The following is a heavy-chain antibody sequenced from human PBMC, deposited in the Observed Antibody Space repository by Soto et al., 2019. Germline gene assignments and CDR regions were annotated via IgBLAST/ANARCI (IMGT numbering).Heavy chain of an antibody. J-gene: IGHJ1*01. V-gene: IGHV3-20*04. CDR3: ATDDILTDSPQNAEYFHH. CDR1: GFTFDDYG. Sequence: PGGSLRLSCAASGFTFDDYGMSWVRQAPGKGLEWVSGINWNGGITAHADSVKGRFTISRDNAKNSLYLQMNSLRAEDTALYYCATDDILTDSPQNAEYFHHWGQGTLVTVSS. CDR2: INWNGGIT. D-gene: IGHD3-9*01.